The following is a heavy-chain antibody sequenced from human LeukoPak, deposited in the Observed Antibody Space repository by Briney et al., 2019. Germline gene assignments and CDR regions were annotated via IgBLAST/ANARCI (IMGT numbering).Heavy chain of an antibody. Sequence: GGSLRLSCAASGFTFSSYEMSWVRQAPGKGLEWVSYISSSGSTIYYADSVKGRFTISRDNAKNTLYLQMNSLRAEDTAVYYCGRVYSSSLLYFEYWGQGTLVTVSS. D-gene: IGHD6-13*01. CDR1: GFTFSSYE. CDR2: ISSSGSTI. V-gene: IGHV3-48*03. J-gene: IGHJ4*02. CDR3: GRVYSSSLLYFEY.